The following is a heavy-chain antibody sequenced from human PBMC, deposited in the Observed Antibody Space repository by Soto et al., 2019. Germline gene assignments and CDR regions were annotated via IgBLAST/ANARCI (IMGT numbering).Heavy chain of an antibody. CDR1: GYTFTGYY. J-gene: IGHJ6*02. Sequence: ASVKVSCKASGYTFTGYYMHWVRQAPGQGLEWMGWINPNSGGTNYAQKFQGWVTMTRDTSISTAYMELSRLRSDDTAVYYCARRYSYGHDYYGMDVWGQGTTVTVSS. CDR2: INPNSGGT. V-gene: IGHV1-2*04. D-gene: IGHD5-18*01. CDR3: ARRYSYGHDYYGMDV.